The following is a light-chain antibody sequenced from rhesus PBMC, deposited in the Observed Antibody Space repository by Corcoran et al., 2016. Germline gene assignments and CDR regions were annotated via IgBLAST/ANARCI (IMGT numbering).Light chain of an antibody. Sequence: DVQLIQSPSSLSASVGDRVTITCRASQTIRTYLAWFQQTQGKVPTRLIYGASTLESGVPSRFGGSGSGTEFTLTVRSLQPEAVATYYCQPYDSHPFTFGPGTKLDIK. CDR2: GAS. V-gene: IGKV1-44*02. CDR3: QPYDSHPFT. J-gene: IGKJ3*01. CDR1: QTIRTY.